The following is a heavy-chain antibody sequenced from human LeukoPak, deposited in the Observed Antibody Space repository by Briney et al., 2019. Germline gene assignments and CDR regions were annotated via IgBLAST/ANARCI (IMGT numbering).Heavy chain of an antibody. Sequence: GGSLRLSCAASGFTFSRYAMSWVRQAPGKGLKWVSTINDNGDGTYYADSVKGRFTISRDNSYNTVSLQMNSLRDEDTGVYYCAKGLRTGVGPYMGYHYYMDVWGKGATVTVSS. CDR2: INDNGDGT. CDR1: GFTFSRYA. D-gene: IGHD3-16*01. CDR3: AKGLRTGVGPYMGYHYYMDV. V-gene: IGHV3-23*01. J-gene: IGHJ6*03.